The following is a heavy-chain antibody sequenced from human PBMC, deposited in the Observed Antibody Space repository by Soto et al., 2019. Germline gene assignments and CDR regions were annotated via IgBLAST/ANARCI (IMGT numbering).Heavy chain of an antibody. CDR3: GRDISGST. D-gene: IGHD1-26*01. CDR2: ISGSGGST. V-gene: IGHV3-23*01. J-gene: IGHJ4*02. Sequence: EVQLLESGGGLVQPGGSLRLSCAASGFTFSSNAMSWVRQAPGKGLEWVSAISGSGGSTYYADSVKGRFTISRDNSKNTLYLQMSRRRAEDTAVYYCGRDISGSTWGQGTLVTVSS. CDR1: GFTFSSNA.